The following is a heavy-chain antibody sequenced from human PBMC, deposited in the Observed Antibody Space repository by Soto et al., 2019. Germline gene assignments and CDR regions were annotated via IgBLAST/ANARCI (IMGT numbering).Heavy chain of an antibody. Sequence: SETLYLTCAVYGGSFSGYYWRWIRQPPEKGLDWIGESNHSGSTNYNPSLRSRVTISVDTSKNQFSLSLTSVTAADTGVYYCARTNHYDYGWGSNRTYHQFYSMDVWGQGTTVNVSS. J-gene: IGHJ6*02. D-gene: IGHD3-16*01. CDR2: SNHSGST. CDR3: ARTNHYDYGWGSNRTYHQFYSMDV. CDR1: GGSFSGYY. V-gene: IGHV4-34*01.